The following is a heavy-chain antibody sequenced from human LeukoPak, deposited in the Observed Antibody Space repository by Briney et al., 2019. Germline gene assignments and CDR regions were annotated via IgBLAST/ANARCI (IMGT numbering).Heavy chain of an antibody. J-gene: IGHJ4*02. D-gene: IGHD4-17*01. CDR2: ISSSGSTI. V-gene: IGHV3-48*03. Sequence: GGSLRLSCAASGFTFSSYEMNWVRQAPGKGLEWVSYISSSGSTIYYADSVKGRFTIPRDNAKTSLYLQMNSLRAEDTAVYYCARDGYGDYYFDYWGQGTLVTVSS. CDR3: ARDGYGDYYFDY. CDR1: GFTFSSYE.